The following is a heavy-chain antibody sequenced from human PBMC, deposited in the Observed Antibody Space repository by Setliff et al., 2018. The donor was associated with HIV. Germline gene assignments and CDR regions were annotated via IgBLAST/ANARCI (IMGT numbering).Heavy chain of an antibody. Sequence: GGSLRLSCAASGFTFSNCAMYWVRQGTGKGLEWLSSIGTNDDHTYADSVKGRFTISRDDSKNTLFLQLNSLKSEDTSIYYCTRTPGAWQNYFDYWGQGTPVTVSS. CDR1: GFTFSNCA. CDR3: TRTPGAWQNYFDY. D-gene: IGHD2-15*01. CDR2: IGTNDDHT. J-gene: IGHJ4*02. V-gene: IGHV3-23*01.